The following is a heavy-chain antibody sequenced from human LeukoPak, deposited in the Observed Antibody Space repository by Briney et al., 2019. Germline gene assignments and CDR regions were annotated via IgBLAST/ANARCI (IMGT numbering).Heavy chain of an antibody. J-gene: IGHJ4*02. CDR3: LSFYETY. Sequence: TGGSLRLSCAASGNYVMHWVRQVPGKGLVWVSHINSDGSWTSYADSVKGRFTISKDNAKNTVYLQMNSLRAKDTAVYYCLSFYETYWGRGTLVPVSS. CDR2: INSDGSWT. V-gene: IGHV3-74*01. CDR1: GNYV. D-gene: IGHD2/OR15-2a*01.